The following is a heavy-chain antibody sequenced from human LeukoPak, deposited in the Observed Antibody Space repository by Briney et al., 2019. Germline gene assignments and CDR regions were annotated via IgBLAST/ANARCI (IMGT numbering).Heavy chain of an antibody. V-gene: IGHV3-33*01. J-gene: IGHJ3*02. Sequence: GRSLRLSCAASGFTFSSYGMHWVRQAPGKGLEWVAVIWYDGSNKYYADSVKGRFTVSRDNPKNTLYLQMNSLRAEDTAVYYCARDAVAFDIWGQGIMVTVSS. CDR3: ARDAVAFDI. CDR1: GFTFSSYG. CDR2: IWYDGSNK.